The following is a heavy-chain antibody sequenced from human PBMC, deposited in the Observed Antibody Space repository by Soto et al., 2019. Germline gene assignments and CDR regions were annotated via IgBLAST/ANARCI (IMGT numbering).Heavy chain of an antibody. J-gene: IGHJ4*02. V-gene: IGHV4-39*01. CDR1: GGSISSSSYY. D-gene: IGHD1-1*01. CDR2: IYYSGST. CDR3: ARFTRKGTTVDY. Sequence: SETLSLTCTVSGGSISSSSYYWGWIRQPPGKGLEWIGSIYYSGSTYYNPSLKSRVTISVDTSKNQFSLKLSSVTAADTAVYYCARFTRKGTTVDYWGQGTLVTVSS.